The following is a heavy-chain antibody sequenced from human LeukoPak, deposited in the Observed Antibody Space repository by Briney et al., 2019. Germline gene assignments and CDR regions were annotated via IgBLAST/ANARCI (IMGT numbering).Heavy chain of an antibody. Sequence: GGSLRLSCAASGFPFRDYYMTWIRQAPGKGLEWISYISRSGDSLYYAESVEGRFTISRDNAKNSLFLRMNSLRADDTAVYYCARHPNSNWDYWGQGTLVTVSS. CDR2: ISRSGDSL. CDR3: ARHPNSNWDY. V-gene: IGHV3-11*01. CDR1: GFPFRDYY. D-gene: IGHD6-13*01. J-gene: IGHJ4*02.